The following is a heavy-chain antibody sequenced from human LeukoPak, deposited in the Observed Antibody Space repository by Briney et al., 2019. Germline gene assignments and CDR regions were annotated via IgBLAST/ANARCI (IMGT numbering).Heavy chain of an antibody. Sequence: GGSLRLSCATSGFSFTDYPMNWDRQAPGKGLEWVSSISSSSSYIYYADSVKGRFTISRDNAKNSLYLQMNSLRAEDTAVYYCARVVDTAMVTGYFGYWGQGTLVTVSS. V-gene: IGHV3-21*01. D-gene: IGHD5-18*01. J-gene: IGHJ4*02. CDR2: ISSSSSYI. CDR3: ARVVDTAMVTGYFGY. CDR1: GFSFTDYP.